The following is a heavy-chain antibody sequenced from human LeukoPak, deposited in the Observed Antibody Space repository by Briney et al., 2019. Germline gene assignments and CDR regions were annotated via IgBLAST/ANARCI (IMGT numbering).Heavy chain of an antibody. D-gene: IGHD1-1*01. J-gene: IGHJ4*02. CDR2: ISGSGTTT. CDR1: GFTFSSYA. CDR3: AKDRATGTSQYFDY. Sequence: GGSLRLSCAASGFTFSSYAMSWVRQAPGKGLEWVSTISGSGTTTYYADSVKGRFTISRDNSKNTLYLQMNSLRAEDTAVYYCAKDRATGTSQYFDYWGQGTLVTVSS. V-gene: IGHV3-23*01.